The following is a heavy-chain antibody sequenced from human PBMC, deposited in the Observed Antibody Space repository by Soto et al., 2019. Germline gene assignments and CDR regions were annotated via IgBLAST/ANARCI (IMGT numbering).Heavy chain of an antibody. CDR3: ARGTQSYCSGGSCYVNY. CDR2: ISSSSSYI. V-gene: IGHV3-21*01. CDR1: GFTFSSYS. J-gene: IGHJ4*02. Sequence: EVQLVESGGGLVKPGGSLRLSCAASGFTFSSYSMNWVRQAPGKGLEWVSSISSSSSYIYYAESVKGRFTISRDNAKNSRYLQMNSLRAEDTAVYYCARGTQSYCSGGSCYVNYWGQGTLVTVSS. D-gene: IGHD2-15*01.